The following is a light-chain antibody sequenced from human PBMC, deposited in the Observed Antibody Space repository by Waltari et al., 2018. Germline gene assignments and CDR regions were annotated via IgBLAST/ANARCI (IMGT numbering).Light chain of an antibody. J-gene: IGKJ4*01. CDR3: HQFNNYPLT. CDR2: DAS. V-gene: IGKV1D-13*01. Sequence: AIQLTQSPSSLSASVGDRVTITCRASQGISRALAWYQQKPGKPPKLLIYDASALESGVPSRFSGSRSGTDFTLTISSLQPEDFATYYCHQFNNYPLTFGGGTKVEIK. CDR1: QGISRA.